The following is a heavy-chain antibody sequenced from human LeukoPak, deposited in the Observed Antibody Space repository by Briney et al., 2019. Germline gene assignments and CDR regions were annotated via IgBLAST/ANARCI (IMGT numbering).Heavy chain of an antibody. CDR1: GYTFSSYG. Sequence: ASVKVSCKASGYTFSSYGISWGRQAPGQGLEWMGWISAYNGNTNYAQMVQGRVTITTDTSTSTAYMEVRSLRSDDTAMYYCARDVGDIVTIPAAISVPWGQGTLVTVSS. D-gene: IGHD2-2*01. CDR2: ISAYNGNT. V-gene: IGHV1-18*01. CDR3: ARDVGDIVTIPAAISVP. J-gene: IGHJ5*02.